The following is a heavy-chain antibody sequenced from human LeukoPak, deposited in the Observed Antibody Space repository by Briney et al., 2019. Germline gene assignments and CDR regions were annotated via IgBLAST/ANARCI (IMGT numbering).Heavy chain of an antibody. D-gene: IGHD1-14*01. V-gene: IGHV3-72*01. Sequence: TGGSLRLSCAASGFTFSDHYMDWVRQAPGKGLEWVGRIRNKANSYTTEYAASVRGRFTISRDDSKNSVYLQMNSLKTEDTAVYYCARGTRTTATTYGMDVWGQGTTVTVSS. CDR2: IRNKANSYTT. CDR3: ARGTRTTATTYGMDV. J-gene: IGHJ6*02. CDR1: GFTFSDHY.